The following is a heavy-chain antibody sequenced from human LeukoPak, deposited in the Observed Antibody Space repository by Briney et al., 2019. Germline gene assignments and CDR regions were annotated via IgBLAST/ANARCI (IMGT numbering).Heavy chain of an antibody. CDR1: GCTFTGYY. CDR2: NNPTSGGT. J-gene: IGHJ4*02. CDR3: ARVAPAGHSSYFDY. D-gene: IGHD5-18*01. Sequence: ASVKVSSKASGCTFTGYYMYWVRQAPGQGLGWRGGNNPTSGGTNYAQKFQGRITMIRDTSISTAYMELSRLRSDDTAVYYCARVAPAGHSSYFDYWGQGTLVTVSS. V-gene: IGHV1-2*02.